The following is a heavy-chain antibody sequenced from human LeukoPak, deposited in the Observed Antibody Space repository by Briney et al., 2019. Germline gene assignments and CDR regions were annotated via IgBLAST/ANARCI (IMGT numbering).Heavy chain of an antibody. CDR2: IYDSGST. CDR3: ARGLDYYYYYGMDV. D-gene: IGHD2-21*01. Sequence: SETLSLTCTVSGGSIRSSYYYWGWIRQPPGKGLEWIGSIYDSGSTYYNPSLKSRVTISVDTSKNQFSLKLNSVTAADTAVYYCARGLDYYYYYGMDVWGQGTTVTVSS. V-gene: IGHV4-39*01. J-gene: IGHJ6*02. CDR1: GGSIRSSYYY.